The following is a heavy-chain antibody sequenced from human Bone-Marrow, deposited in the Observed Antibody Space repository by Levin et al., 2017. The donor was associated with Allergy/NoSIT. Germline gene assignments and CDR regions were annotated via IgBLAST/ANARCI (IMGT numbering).Heavy chain of an antibody. D-gene: IGHD2/OR15-2a*01. J-gene: IGHJ6*02. Sequence: RSQTLSLTCTVSGGSISSYYWSWIRQPPGKGLEWIGYIYYSGSTNYNPSLKSRVTISVDTSKNQFSLKLSSVTAADTAVYYCARSSMAYYYYGMDVWGQGTTVTVSS. CDR1: GGSISSYY. CDR2: IYYSGST. V-gene: IGHV4-59*01. CDR3: ARSSMAYYYYGMDV.